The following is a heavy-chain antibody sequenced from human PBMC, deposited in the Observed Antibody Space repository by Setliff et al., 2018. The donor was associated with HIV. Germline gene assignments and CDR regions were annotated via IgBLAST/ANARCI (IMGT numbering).Heavy chain of an antibody. CDR2: ISSSDTI. CDR3: AREGITGTTLHPY. V-gene: IGHV3-21*01. CDR1: GFIFSGYT. J-gene: IGHJ4*02. Sequence: PGGSLRLSCAASGFIFSGYTMVWVRQAPGKGLEWVSSISSSDTIYYADSVKGRFTISRDNAKNSLYLQMNTLRAEDTAVYYCAREGITGTTLHPYWGQGTLVTVSS. D-gene: IGHD1-7*01.